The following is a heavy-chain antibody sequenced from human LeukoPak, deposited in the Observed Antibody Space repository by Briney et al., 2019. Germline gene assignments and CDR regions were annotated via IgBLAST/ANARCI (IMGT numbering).Heavy chain of an antibody. Sequence: GGSLRLSCEVSGFTFTDYWMNWVRQPPGKGPEWVASIRQDGSEKTYLDSVRGRFTISRDTTKDSFSLQLNGLRAEDTAVYYCARDGTAAGLYFDLWGQGTLVTVSS. D-gene: IGHD6-13*01. CDR1: GFTFTDYW. CDR2: IRQDGSEK. J-gene: IGHJ4*02. V-gene: IGHV3-7*01. CDR3: ARDGTAAGLYFDL.